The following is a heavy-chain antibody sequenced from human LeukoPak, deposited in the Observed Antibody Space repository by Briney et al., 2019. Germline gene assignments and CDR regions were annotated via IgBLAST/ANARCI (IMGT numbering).Heavy chain of an antibody. J-gene: IGHJ6*02. CDR3: ARDSSYYGMDV. V-gene: IGHV5-51*01. Sequence: XSXXXXGYSXXSYWIGWVRQMPGKGLEWMGIIYPGDSDTRYSPSFQGQVTISADKSISTAYLQWSSLKASDTAMYYCARDSSYYGMDVWGQGTTVTVSS. CDR2: IYPGDSDT. CDR1: GYSXXSYW.